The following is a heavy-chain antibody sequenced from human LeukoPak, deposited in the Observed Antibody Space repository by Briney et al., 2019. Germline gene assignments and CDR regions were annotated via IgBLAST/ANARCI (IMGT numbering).Heavy chain of an antibody. Sequence: SETLSLTCVVHGGPFSGYYWSWIRQPPGKGLEWIGEIDHSGSTNYNPSLKSRVIISLDTSKNQLSLKLSSVIAADTAVYYCASTQGLYDSSGYYWDYWGQGTLVTVSS. CDR2: IDHSGST. V-gene: IGHV4-34*01. D-gene: IGHD3-22*01. J-gene: IGHJ4*02. CDR1: GGPFSGYY. CDR3: ASTQGLYDSSGYYWDY.